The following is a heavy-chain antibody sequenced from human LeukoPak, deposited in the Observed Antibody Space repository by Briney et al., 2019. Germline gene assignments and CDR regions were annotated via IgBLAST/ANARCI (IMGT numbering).Heavy chain of an antibody. Sequence: GGSLRLSCAASGFTFSSYATHWVRQAPGKGLEWVAVIWSDGSNKYYADSVKGRFTISRDNSKNTLYLQMNSLRAEDTAVYYCAKGDTAMVLDAFDIWGQGTMVTVSS. V-gene: IGHV3-33*06. CDR1: GFTFSSYA. J-gene: IGHJ3*02. CDR2: IWSDGSNK. D-gene: IGHD5-18*01. CDR3: AKGDTAMVLDAFDI.